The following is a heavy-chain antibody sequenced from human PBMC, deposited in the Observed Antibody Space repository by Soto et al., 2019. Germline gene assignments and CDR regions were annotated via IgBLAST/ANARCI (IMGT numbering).Heavy chain of an antibody. D-gene: IGHD3-16*02. Sequence: QVQLVQSGAEVKKPGASVKVSCKASGYPFSDFYLHWFRQAPGQGPGWMGWLFPNSGGTKDAQKFQGRVTMTRDTSISTAYMELSRLTSDDTAVYYCARLMITFRPVLDDSWGQGTLITVSS. CDR2: LFPNSGGT. CDR3: ARLMITFRPVLDDS. CDR1: GYPFSDFY. V-gene: IGHV1-2*02. J-gene: IGHJ4*02.